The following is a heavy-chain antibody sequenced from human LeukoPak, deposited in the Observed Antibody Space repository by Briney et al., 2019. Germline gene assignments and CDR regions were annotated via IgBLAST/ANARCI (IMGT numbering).Heavy chain of an antibody. CDR3: AKDLGNSGHDAFDV. CDR2: NNWNGVKT. V-gene: IGHV3-9*01. Sequence: GGSLRLSCTASGFTLDDYAMHWVRHAPGKGREWGSGNNWNGVKTNYADCLKGRFTISRDNAKNSLYLQMNALTIDDTAFYYCAKDLGNSGHDAFDVWGPGTMVTVSS. J-gene: IGHJ3*01. D-gene: IGHD5-12*01. CDR1: GFTLDDYA.